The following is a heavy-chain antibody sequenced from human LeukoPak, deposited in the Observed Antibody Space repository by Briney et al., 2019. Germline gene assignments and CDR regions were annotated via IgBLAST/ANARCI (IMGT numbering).Heavy chain of an antibody. D-gene: IGHD1-1*01. CDR3: ARGVRNFRLESSYYYYYGMDV. CDR2: INPNSGGT. Sequence: GASVKVSCKASGYTFTGYYMHWVRQAPGQGLERMGWINPNSGGTNYAQKFQGRVAMTRDTSISTAYMELSRLRSDDTAVYYCARGVRNFRLESSYYYYYGMDVWGQGTTVTVSS. J-gene: IGHJ6*02. V-gene: IGHV1-2*02. CDR1: GYTFTGYY.